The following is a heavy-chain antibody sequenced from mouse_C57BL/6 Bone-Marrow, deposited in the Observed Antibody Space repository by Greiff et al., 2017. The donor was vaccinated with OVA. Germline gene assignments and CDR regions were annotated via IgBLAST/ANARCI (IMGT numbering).Heavy chain of an antibody. CDR1: GYTFTSYW. CDR3: ARPLITTVPYWYFDV. V-gene: IGHV1-64*01. D-gene: IGHD1-1*01. CDR2: IHPNSGST. Sequence: QVQLQQPGAELVKPGASVKLSCKASGYTFTSYWMHWVKQRPGQGLEWIGMIHPNSGSTNYNEKFKSKATLTVDKSSSTAYMQLSSLTSEDSAVYYCARPLITTVPYWYFDVWGRGTTVTVSS. J-gene: IGHJ1*03.